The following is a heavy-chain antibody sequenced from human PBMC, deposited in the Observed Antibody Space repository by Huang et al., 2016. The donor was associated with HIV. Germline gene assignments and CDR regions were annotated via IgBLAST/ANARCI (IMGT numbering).Heavy chain of an antibody. Sequence: QMQLQQRGAGLLKPSETLSLTCGVSGGSFTGNYLTWIRQAPGKGLEWIGEVNDSGAPNYPPSLNGRVTISLDKSNRELSLNLRSVTAADTAVYYCARQWTILEWLLGLDVWGQGTTVIVSS. V-gene: IGHV4-34*02. J-gene: IGHJ6*02. CDR2: VNDSGAP. CDR3: ARQWTILEWLLGLDV. CDR1: GGSFTGNY. D-gene: IGHD3-3*01.